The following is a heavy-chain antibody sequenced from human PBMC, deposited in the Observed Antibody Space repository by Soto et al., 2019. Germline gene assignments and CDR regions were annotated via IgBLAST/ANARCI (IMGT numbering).Heavy chain of an antibody. CDR2: ISGRGGST. D-gene: IGHD2-8*01. Sequence: EVQLLESGGGVVQPGGSLGLSCAVSGFTFSNYVMSWVRQAPGKGLEWVSSISGRGGSTHYVDSVKGRFTMSRANSKNMLYLQRNNPTAKDTAIYYCAKGLYCNNDDCSVFYYYHMDVWGTGTKVIVSS. J-gene: IGHJ6*03. CDR1: GFTFSNYV. CDR3: AKGLYCNNDDCSVFYYYHMDV. V-gene: IGHV3-23*01.